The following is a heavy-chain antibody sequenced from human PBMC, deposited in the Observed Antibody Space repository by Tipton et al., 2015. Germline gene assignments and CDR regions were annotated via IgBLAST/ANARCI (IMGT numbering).Heavy chain of an antibody. V-gene: IGHV4-39*01. CDR1: GGSISSSLHY. D-gene: IGHD4-17*01. J-gene: IGHJ4*02. Sequence: TLSLTCTVSGGSISSSLHYWGWIRQPPGKGLEWIGSIYYSGSTYYNPSLKSRVTISVDTSKNQFFLNLSSVTAADTAVYYCARKTTDSVSSYGDSLDNWGQGTPVTVSS. CDR3: ARKTTDSVSSYGDSLDN. CDR2: IYYSGST.